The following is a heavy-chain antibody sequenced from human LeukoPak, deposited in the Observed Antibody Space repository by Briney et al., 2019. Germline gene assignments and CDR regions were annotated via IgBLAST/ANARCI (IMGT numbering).Heavy chain of an antibody. Sequence: SETLSLTCTVSGGSISSSSYYWGWIRQPPGKGLEWIGSIYYSGSTYYNPSLKSRVTISVDTSKNQFSLKLSSVTAADTAVYYCASRSGWLHPWHFDYWGQGTLVTVSS. J-gene: IGHJ4*02. CDR1: GGSISSSSYY. CDR3: ASRSGWLHPWHFDY. D-gene: IGHD6-19*01. V-gene: IGHV4-39*07. CDR2: IYYSGST.